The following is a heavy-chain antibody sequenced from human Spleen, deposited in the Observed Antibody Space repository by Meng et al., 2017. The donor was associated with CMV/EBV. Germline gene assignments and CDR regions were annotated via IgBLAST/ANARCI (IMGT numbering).Heavy chain of an antibody. CDR2: INWNGDST. CDR3: ARVGIAPGDY. J-gene: IGHJ4*02. D-gene: IGHD6-13*01. V-gene: IGHV3-20*04. Sequence: ESLKISCAASGFIFDDYGMSWVRHAPGKGLEGVSGINWNGDSTGYAGSVKGRFTISRDNAKNSLYLQMNSLRVEDSALYYCARVGIAPGDYWGQGTLVTVSS. CDR1: GFIFDDYG.